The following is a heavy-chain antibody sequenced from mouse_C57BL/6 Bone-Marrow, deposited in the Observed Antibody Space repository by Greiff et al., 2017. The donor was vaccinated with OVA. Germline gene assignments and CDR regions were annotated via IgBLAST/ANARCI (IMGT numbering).Heavy chain of an antibody. CDR2: IDPSASYT. CDR1: GYTFTSYW. J-gene: IGHJ4*01. CDR3: AREGAYYYAMDY. V-gene: IGHV1-69*01. Sequence: VQLQQPGAELVMPGASVKLSCKASGYTFTSYWMHWVKQRPGQGLEWIGEIDPSASYTNYNQQFKGKSTLTVDKSSSTAYMQLSSLTSEDSAVYYGAREGAYYYAMDYWGQGTSVTVSS.